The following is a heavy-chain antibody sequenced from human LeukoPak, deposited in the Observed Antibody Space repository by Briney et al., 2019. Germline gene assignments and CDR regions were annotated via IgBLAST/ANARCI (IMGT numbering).Heavy chain of an antibody. CDR1: GGSLTNYY. D-gene: IGHD3-10*01. J-gene: IGHJ4*02. V-gene: IGHV4-34*01. CDR2: INHSGNT. CDR3: ARASLDSENYGRYFDY. Sequence: SETLSLTCAVYGGSLTNYYWTWIRQPPGRGLEWIAEINHSGNTNYNASLKSRVTISIDTSKNQFSLKLTSVTAADTAVYYCARASLDSENYGRYFDYWGQGTLVTVSS.